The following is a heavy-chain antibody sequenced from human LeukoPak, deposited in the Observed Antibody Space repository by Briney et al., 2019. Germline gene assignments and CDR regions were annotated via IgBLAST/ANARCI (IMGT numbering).Heavy chain of an antibody. CDR1: GFTFSSYA. Sequence: PGGSLRLSCAASGFTFSSYAMSWVRQAPGKGLEWVSAISGSGGSTYYADSVKGRFTISRDNSKNTLYLQMNSLRAEDTAVYYCASGPYYRQGGYWYFDLWGRGTLVTVSS. J-gene: IGHJ2*01. CDR2: ISGSGGST. D-gene: IGHD3-10*01. CDR3: ASGPYYRQGGYWYFDL. V-gene: IGHV3-23*01.